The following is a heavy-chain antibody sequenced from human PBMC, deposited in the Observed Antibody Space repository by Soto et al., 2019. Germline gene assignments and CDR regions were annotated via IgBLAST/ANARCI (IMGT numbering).Heavy chain of an antibody. CDR3: ARESAMTTVTTAVAFDV. CDR1: GFTFSDYY. D-gene: IGHD4-4*01. CDR2: ISFNGGTI. V-gene: IGHV3-11*01. J-gene: IGHJ3*01. Sequence: PGGSLRLSCAASGFTFSDYYMSWIRQAPGKGLEWVSYISFNGGTIYYAVSVKGRFTISRDNVKNSLYLQMNSLRVEDTAVYYCARESAMTTVTTAVAFDVWGQGTMVTVSS.